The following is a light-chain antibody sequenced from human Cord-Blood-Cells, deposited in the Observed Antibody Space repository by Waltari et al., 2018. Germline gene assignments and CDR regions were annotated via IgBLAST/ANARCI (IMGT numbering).Light chain of an antibody. J-gene: IGKJ4*01. CDR2: GAS. V-gene: IGKV3-20*01. CDR1: QSVSSSY. CDR3: QQYGSSPPP. Sequence: EIVLTQSPGTLSLSPGERATLSCRASQSVSSSYLAWYQQKPGQAPRLLIYGASSRATGIPDRFSGSESGTDFTLTISRLEPEDFAVYYCQQYGSSPPPFGGGTKVEIK.